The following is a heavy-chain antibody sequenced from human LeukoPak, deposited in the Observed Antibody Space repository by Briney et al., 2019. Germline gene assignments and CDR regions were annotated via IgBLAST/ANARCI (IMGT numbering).Heavy chain of an antibody. V-gene: IGHV4-59*01. CDR3: ARSVDIVATIWGN. D-gene: IGHD5-12*01. J-gene: IGHJ4*02. CDR2: IYYSGST. CDR1: GGSFSSYY. Sequence: PSETLSLTCTVSGGSFSSYYWSWIRQPPGKGLEWIGYIYYSGSTNYNPSLKSRVTISVDTSKNQFSLKLSSVTAADTAVYYCARSVDIVATIWGNWGQGTLVTVSS.